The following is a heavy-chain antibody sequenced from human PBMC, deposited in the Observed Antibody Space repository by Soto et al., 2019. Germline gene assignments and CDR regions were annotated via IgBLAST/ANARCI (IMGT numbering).Heavy chain of an antibody. CDR3: AYRQEYRGSWDSGWFDP. CDR1: GFSLSTNGVG. Sequence: HITLKESGPTLVEPTQPLTLTCAFSGFSLSTNGVGVGWIRQPPGKALEWLAFIYWDDDKRYSPSLKTRLTIIKDTSINQVVLIMTNIDPVDTATYYCAYRQEYRGSWDSGWFDPWGQGTLVTVSS. V-gene: IGHV2-5*02. CDR2: IYWDDDK. J-gene: IGHJ5*02. D-gene: IGHD6-13*01.